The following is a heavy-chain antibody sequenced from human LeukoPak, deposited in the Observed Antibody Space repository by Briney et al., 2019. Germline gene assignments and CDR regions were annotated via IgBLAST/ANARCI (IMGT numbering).Heavy chain of an antibody. V-gene: IGHV1-18*01. D-gene: IGHD3-9*01. CDR3: ARGPTYYDILYGMDV. Sequence: ASVKVSFKASGYTFTSYGISWVRQAPGQGLEWMGWISAYNGNTNYAQKLQGRVTMTTDTSTSTAYMELRSLRSDDTAVYYCARGPTYYDILYGMDVWGQGTTVTVSS. CDR2: ISAYNGNT. J-gene: IGHJ6*02. CDR1: GYTFTSYG.